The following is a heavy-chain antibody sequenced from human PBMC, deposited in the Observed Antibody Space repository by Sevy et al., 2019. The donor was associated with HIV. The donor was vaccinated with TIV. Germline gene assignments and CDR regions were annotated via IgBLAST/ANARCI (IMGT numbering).Heavy chain of an antibody. Sequence: GGYLRLSCAASGFTFSSYSMNWVRQTPGKGLEWVSSISSSSSYIYYADSVKGRFTISRDNAKNSLYLQMNSLRAEDTAVYYCARGSVVVPAAIWSTFVDYWGQGTLVTVSS. CDR2: ISSSSSYI. CDR3: ARGSVVVPAAIWSTFVDY. V-gene: IGHV3-21*01. J-gene: IGHJ4*02. CDR1: GFTFSSYS. D-gene: IGHD2-2*01.